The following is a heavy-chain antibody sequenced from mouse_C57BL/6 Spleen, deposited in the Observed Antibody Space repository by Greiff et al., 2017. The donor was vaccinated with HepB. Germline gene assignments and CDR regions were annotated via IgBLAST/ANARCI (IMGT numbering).Heavy chain of an antibody. J-gene: IGHJ1*03. V-gene: IGHV5-17*01. CDR2: ISSGSSTI. Sequence: EVMLVESGGGLVKPGGSLKLSCAASGFTFSDYGMHWVRQAPEKGLEWVAYISSGSSTIYYADTVKGRFTISRDNAKNTLFLQMTSLRSEDTAMYYCARAYYSNFYWYFDVWGTGTTVTVSS. CDR1: GFTFSDYG. CDR3: ARAYYSNFYWYFDV. D-gene: IGHD2-5*01.